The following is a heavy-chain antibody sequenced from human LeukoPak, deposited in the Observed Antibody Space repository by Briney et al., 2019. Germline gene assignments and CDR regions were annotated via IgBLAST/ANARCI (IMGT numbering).Heavy chain of an antibody. CDR1: GFSFSTYA. CDR2: ISGSGVDT. Sequence: GGSQRLSCVASGFSFSTYAMSWVRQAPGKGLEWVSGISGSGVDTHYADSVKGRFRISRDNSQNTLYLQLSSLRAEDTAVYYCASGTYRLGDYWGLGTLATVSS. V-gene: IGHV3-23*01. CDR3: ASGTYRLGDY. D-gene: IGHD3-10*01. J-gene: IGHJ4*02.